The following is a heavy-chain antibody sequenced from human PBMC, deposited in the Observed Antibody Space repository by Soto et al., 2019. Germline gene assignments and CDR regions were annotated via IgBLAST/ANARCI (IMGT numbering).Heavy chain of an antibody. CDR3: ARNLVVVVDATRALGY. J-gene: IGHJ4*02. V-gene: IGHV1-3*01. CDR2: INAGNGNT. CDR1: GYTFTSYT. Sequence: QVQLVQSGAEVKKPGASVKVSCKTSGYTFTSYTMHWVRQAPGQRLEWMGWINAGNGNTGSSQKFQDRVTITRDTSASTAYMELSSLRSEDTAVYYCARNLVVVVDATRALGYWCQGTLVTVSS. D-gene: IGHD2-15*01.